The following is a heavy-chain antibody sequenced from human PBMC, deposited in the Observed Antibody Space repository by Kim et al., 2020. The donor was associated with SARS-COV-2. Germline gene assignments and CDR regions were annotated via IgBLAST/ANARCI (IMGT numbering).Heavy chain of an antibody. CDR1: GDSVSSNSAA. Sequence: SQTLSLTCAISGDSVSSNSAAWNWIRQSPSRGLEWLGRTYYRSKWYNDYAVSVKSRITINPDTSKNQFSLQLNSVTPEDTAVYYCARGPIAAAGTYAYYYYGMDVWGQGTTVTVSS. CDR2: TYYRSKWYN. J-gene: IGHJ6*02. D-gene: IGHD6-13*01. V-gene: IGHV6-1*01. CDR3: ARGPIAAAGTYAYYYYGMDV.